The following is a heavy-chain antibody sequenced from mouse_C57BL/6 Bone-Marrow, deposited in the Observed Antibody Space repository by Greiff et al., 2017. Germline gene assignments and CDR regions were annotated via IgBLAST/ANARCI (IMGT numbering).Heavy chain of an antibody. CDR2: IYPSDSET. D-gene: IGHD2-1*01. CDR1: GYTFTSYW. J-gene: IGHJ3*01. V-gene: IGHV1-61*01. CDR3: AREANLLWHRGFAY. Sequence: QVQLQQPGAELVRPGSSVKLSCKASGYTFTSYWMDWVKQRPGQGLEWIGNIYPSDSETHYNQKFKDKATLTVDKSSSTAYMQLSSLTSEDSAVYYCAREANLLWHRGFAYWGQGTLVTVSA.